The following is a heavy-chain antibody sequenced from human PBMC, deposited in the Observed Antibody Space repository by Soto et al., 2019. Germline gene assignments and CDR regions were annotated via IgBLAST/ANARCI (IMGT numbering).Heavy chain of an antibody. CDR1: GVSITNYY. CDR3: AREQYNWKL. Sequence: QVQLQESGPGLVKPSETLSLTCSVSGVSITNYYWTWIRLPPGKGLEWIGYVYHTGNTFYNPSLKIRVTISLDTPKNQVSLSLRSVTAADTAVYYCAREQYNWKLWGQGTLVTVSS. CDR2: VYHTGNT. D-gene: IGHD1-20*01. V-gene: IGHV4-59*01. J-gene: IGHJ4*02.